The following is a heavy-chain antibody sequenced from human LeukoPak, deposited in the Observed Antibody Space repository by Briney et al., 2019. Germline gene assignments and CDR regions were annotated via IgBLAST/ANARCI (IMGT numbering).Heavy chain of an antibody. CDR3: ARGGAARLHFQN. CDR1: GGSISSGGYY. CDR2: IYHSGST. D-gene: IGHD6-6*01. V-gene: IGHV4-61*08. J-gene: IGHJ1*01. Sequence: PSETLSLTCTVSGGSISSGGYYWSWIRRHPGKGLEWIGYIYHSGSTNYNPSLQSRVTISVDTSKNQFSLNLNSVTAAGTAVYYCARGGAARLHFQNWGQGTLVTVSS.